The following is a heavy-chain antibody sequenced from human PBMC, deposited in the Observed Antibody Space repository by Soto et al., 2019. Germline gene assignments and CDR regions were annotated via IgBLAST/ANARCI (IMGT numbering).Heavy chain of an antibody. D-gene: IGHD3-22*01. V-gene: IGHV4-31*03. CDR3: VRERISGFYFDY. CDR1: GGSISSGGYY. J-gene: IGHJ4*02. Sequence: TLSLTCTVSGGSISSGGYYWSWIRQHPGKGLEWIGYIYYSGSTHYNPSLKSRVTISVDTSKNQFSLKLSSVTAADTAVYYCVRERISGFYFDYGGQGPLVPVSS. CDR2: IYYSGST.